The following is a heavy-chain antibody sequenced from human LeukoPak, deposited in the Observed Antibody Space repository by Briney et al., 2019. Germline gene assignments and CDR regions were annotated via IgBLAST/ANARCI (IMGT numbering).Heavy chain of an antibody. V-gene: IGHV3-30-3*01. Sequence: PGGSLRLSCAASGFTFSSYAMHWVRQAPGKGLEWVAVISYDGSNKYYADSVKGRFTISRDNSKNTLYLQMNSLRAEDTAVYYCARDVSGHHYYMDVWGKGTTVTVSS. CDR2: ISYDGSNK. CDR3: ARDVSGHHYYMDV. CDR1: GFTFSSYA. D-gene: IGHD2-15*01. J-gene: IGHJ6*03.